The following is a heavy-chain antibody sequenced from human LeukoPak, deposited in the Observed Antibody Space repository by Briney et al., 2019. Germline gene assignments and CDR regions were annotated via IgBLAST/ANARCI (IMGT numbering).Heavy chain of an antibody. V-gene: IGHV1-69*13. Sequence: GASVKVSCKASGGTFSSYAISWVRQAPGQGLEWMGGIIPIFGTANYAQKFQGRVTITADESTSTAYMELSSLRSEDTAVYYCARDGVTIFGVVIGAFDIWGQGTMVTVSS. J-gene: IGHJ3*02. D-gene: IGHD3-3*01. CDR2: IIPIFGTA. CDR1: GGTFSSYA. CDR3: ARDGVTIFGVVIGAFDI.